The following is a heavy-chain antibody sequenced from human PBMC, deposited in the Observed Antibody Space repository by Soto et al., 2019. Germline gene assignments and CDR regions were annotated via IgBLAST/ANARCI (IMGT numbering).Heavy chain of an antibody. V-gene: IGHV3-15*07. D-gene: IGHD4-17*01. CDR2: IKSKTDGGTT. CDR1: GFTFSNAW. Sequence: EVQLVESGGGLVKPGGSLRLSCAASGFTFSNAWMNWVRQAPGKGLEWVGRIKSKTDGGTTDYAAPVKGRFTISRDDSKITLYLQMNSLNTEDTAVYYCTTGLGTTFHYFDYWGQGTLVTVSS. CDR3: TTGLGTTFHYFDY. J-gene: IGHJ4*02.